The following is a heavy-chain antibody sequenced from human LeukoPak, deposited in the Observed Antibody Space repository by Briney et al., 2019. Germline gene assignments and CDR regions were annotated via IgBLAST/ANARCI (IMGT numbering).Heavy chain of an antibody. CDR2: IYSGGST. CDR3: ARHGSGSYYSFDY. CDR1: GFTVSSNY. D-gene: IGHD3-22*01. Sequence: GGSLRLSCAASGFTVSSNYMSWVRQAPGKGLEWVSVIYSGGSTYYADSVKGRFTISRDNPKNTLYLQINSLRAEDTAVYYCARHGSGSYYSFDYWGQGTLVTVSS. V-gene: IGHV3-53*01. J-gene: IGHJ4*02.